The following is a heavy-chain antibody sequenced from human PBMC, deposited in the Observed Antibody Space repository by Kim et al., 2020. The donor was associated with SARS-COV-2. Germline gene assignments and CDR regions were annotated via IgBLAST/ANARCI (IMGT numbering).Heavy chain of an antibody. V-gene: IGHV4-34*01. CDR3: ARHAAAGGSNWFDP. J-gene: IGHJ5*02. D-gene: IGHD6-13*01. Sequence: SETLSLTCAVYGASFSGYYWSWIRQPPGKGLEWIGEINNSGSTNYNPSLKSRVIISLHTSKNQFSLKLSSVTAADTAVYYCARHAAAGGSNWFDPWGRGTLVTVSS. CDR1: GASFSGYY. CDR2: INNSGST.